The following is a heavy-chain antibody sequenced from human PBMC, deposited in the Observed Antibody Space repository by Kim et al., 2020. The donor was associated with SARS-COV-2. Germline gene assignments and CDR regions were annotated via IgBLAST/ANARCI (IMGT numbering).Heavy chain of an antibody. CDR1: GYTFTSYG. V-gene: IGHV1-18*04. CDR3: ARDIPNAEPDVGCSGGSCSRQNWFDP. Sequence: ASVKVTCKASGYTFTSYGISWVRQAPGQGLEWMGWISAYNGNTNYAQKLQGRVTMTTDTSTSTAYMELRSLRSDDTAVYYCARDIPNAEPDVGCSGGSCSRQNWFDPWGQGTLVTVSS. CDR2: ISAYNGNT. J-gene: IGHJ5*02. D-gene: IGHD2-15*01.